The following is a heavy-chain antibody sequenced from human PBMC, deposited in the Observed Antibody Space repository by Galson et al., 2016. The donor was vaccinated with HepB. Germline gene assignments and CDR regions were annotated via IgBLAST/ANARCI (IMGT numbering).Heavy chain of an antibody. J-gene: IGHJ5*02. V-gene: IGHV4-39*07. Sequence: SETLSLTCTVSGDSISSTFYYWGWIRQPPGKGLEWIGSIFHTGSTNYNPSLNTRVNISVDTSRNQFSLKVNSVTAADTAVYYCAKDGAVASISPYNWFHPWGQGTLVTVPS. CDR1: GDSISSTFYY. CDR2: IFHTGST. D-gene: IGHD6-19*01. CDR3: AKDGAVASISPYNWFHP.